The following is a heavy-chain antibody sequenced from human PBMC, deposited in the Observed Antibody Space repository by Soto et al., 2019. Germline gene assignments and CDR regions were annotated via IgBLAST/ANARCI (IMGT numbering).Heavy chain of an antibody. Sequence: GESLKISCMGSGYSFTIYWIGWVRQMPGKGLAWMGIIYPGDSDTRYSPSFPGQVTISADKSISTAYLQWSSLKASDTAMYYCARHGPRVYYDNSDYYYSGMDVWGQGTTVTVSS. V-gene: IGHV5-51*01. J-gene: IGHJ6*02. CDR1: GYSFTIYW. CDR2: IYPGDSDT. CDR3: ARHGPRVYYDNSDYYYSGMDV. D-gene: IGHD3-22*01.